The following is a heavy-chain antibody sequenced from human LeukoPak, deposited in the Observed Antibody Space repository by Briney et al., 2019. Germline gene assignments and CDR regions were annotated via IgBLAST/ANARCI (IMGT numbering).Heavy chain of an antibody. V-gene: IGHV3-23*01. D-gene: IGHD1-26*01. CDR1: GFTFSSYA. CDR2: ISGSGGST. Sequence: PGGSLRLSCAASGFTFSSYAMSWVRQAPGKGLEWGSAISGSGGSTYYADSVKGRFTISRDNSKNTLYLQMNSLRAEDTAVYYCAKDMDSGSLFDAFDIWGQGTMVTVSS. CDR3: AKDMDSGSLFDAFDI. J-gene: IGHJ3*02.